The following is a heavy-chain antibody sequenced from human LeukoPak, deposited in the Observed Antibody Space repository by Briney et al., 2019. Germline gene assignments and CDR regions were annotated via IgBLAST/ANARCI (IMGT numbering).Heavy chain of an antibody. J-gene: IGHJ6*02. CDR2: IYYSET. D-gene: IGHD1-26*01. CDR3: ARTQGWGIVRTGYYYGMDV. CDR1: GGSISGSY. V-gene: IGHV4-59*08. Sequence: PSETLSLTCTVSGGSISGSYWSWIRQPPGKGLEWIGYIYYSETYYNPSLKSRVTISLDTSKNQFSLNLRFVTAADTAVYFCARTQGWGIVRTGYYYGMDVWGQGTTVTVSS.